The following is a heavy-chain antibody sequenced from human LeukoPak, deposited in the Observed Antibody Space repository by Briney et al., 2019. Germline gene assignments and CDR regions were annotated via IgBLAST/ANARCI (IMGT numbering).Heavy chain of an antibody. CDR2: ISAYNGNT. CDR1: GYTLTGYY. V-gene: IGHV1-18*04. CDR3: ARVTKYSSGTTADY. J-gene: IGHJ4*02. Sequence: ASVKVSCKASGYTLTGYYIHWVRQAPGQGLEWMGWISAYNGNTNYAQKLQGRVTMTTDTSTSTAYMELRSLRSDDTAVYYCARVTKYSSGTTADYWGQGTLVTVSS. D-gene: IGHD6-19*01.